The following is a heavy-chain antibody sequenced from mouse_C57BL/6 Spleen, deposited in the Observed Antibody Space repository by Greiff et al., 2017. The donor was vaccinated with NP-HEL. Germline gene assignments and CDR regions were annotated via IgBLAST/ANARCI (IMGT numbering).Heavy chain of an antibody. Sequence: QVQLQESGPGLVQPSQSLSITCTVSGFSLTSYGVHWVRQSPGKGLEWLGVIWSGGSTDYNAAFISRLSISKDNSKSQAFFKMNSLQADDTAIYYCALYYYDYDGFAYWGQGTLVTVSA. V-gene: IGHV2-2*01. CDR3: ALYYYDYDGFAY. J-gene: IGHJ3*01. CDR2: IWSGGST. D-gene: IGHD2-4*01. CDR1: GFSLTSYG.